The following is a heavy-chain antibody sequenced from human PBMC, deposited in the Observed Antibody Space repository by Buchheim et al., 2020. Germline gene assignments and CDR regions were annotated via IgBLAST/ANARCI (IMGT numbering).Heavy chain of an antibody. V-gene: IGHV3-30*18. CDR3: AKGGIEWELPIDY. D-gene: IGHD1-26*01. J-gene: IGHJ4*02. Sequence: QVQLVESGGGVVQPGRSLRLSCAASGFTFSSYGMHWVRQAPGKGLEWVAVISYDGSNKYYADSVKGRFTIPRDNSKNTLYLQMNSLRAEDTAVYYCAKGGIEWELPIDYWGQGTL. CDR1: GFTFSSYG. CDR2: ISYDGSNK.